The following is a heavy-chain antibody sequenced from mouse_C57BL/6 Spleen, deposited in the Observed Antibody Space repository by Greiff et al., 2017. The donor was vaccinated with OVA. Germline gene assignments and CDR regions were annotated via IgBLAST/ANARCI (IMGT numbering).Heavy chain of an antibody. CDR1: GYAFSSYW. V-gene: IGHV1-80*01. J-gene: IGHJ3*01. Sequence: QVQLQQSGAELVKPGASVKISCKASGYAFSSYWMNWVKQRPGKGLEWIGQIYPGDGDTNYNGKFKGKATLTADKSSSTAYMQLSSLTSEDSAGYFCARSGYSIPFAYWGQGTLVTVSA. CDR3: ARSGYSIPFAY. D-gene: IGHD2-5*01. CDR2: IYPGDGDT.